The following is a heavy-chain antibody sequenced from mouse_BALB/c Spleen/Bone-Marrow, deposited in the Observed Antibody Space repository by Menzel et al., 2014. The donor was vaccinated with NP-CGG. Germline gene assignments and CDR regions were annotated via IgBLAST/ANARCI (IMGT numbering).Heavy chain of an antibody. V-gene: IGHV2-9*02. J-gene: IGHJ2*01. CDR3: ARRSDYQSFPYFDY. CDR2: IWAGGST. CDR1: GFSLTSYG. D-gene: IGHD2-4*01. Sequence: QVQLKDSGPGLVAPSQSLSITCTVSGFSLTSYGVHWVRQPPGKGLEWLGVIWAGGSTNYNSALMSRLSISKDNSKSQVFLKMNSLQTNDTAMYYCARRSDYQSFPYFDYWGQGTTLTVSS.